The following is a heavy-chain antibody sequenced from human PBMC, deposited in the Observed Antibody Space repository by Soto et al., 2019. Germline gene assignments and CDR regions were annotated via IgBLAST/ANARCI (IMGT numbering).Heavy chain of an antibody. CDR1: GLTSINKG. CDR3: ARYSGKYQGPIDY. Sequence: PGGSLGLSGAASGLTSINKGIHWARQAPGKGLEWLAVISYDGSNKHYADSVKGRFTVSRDNSKNTLYLQMNSLRAEDTAVYFCARYSGKYQGPIDYWGQGTLVTVSS. J-gene: IGHJ4*02. V-gene: IGHV3-30*03. D-gene: IGHD1-26*01. CDR2: ISYDGSNK.